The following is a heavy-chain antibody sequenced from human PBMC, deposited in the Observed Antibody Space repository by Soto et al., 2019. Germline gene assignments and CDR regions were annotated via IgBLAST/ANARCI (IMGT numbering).Heavy chain of an antibody. CDR2: ISSSSSTI. CDR3: ARGQLGIDY. J-gene: IGHJ4*02. Sequence: PGGSLRLSCAASGFTFSSYSMNWVRQAPGKGLEWVSYISSSSSTIYYADSVKGRFTISRDNAKNSLYLQMNSLRAEDTAVYYCARGQLGIDYWGQGTLVTVPQ. V-gene: IGHV3-48*01. CDR1: GFTFSSYS. D-gene: IGHD5-18*01.